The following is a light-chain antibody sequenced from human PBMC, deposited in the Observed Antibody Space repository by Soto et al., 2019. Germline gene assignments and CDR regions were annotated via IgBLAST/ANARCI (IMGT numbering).Light chain of an antibody. CDR2: EVS. J-gene: IGLJ2*01. CDR1: SSDVGGYNY. CDR3: SSYTSSSTLV. V-gene: IGLV2-14*01. Sequence: QSALTQPASVSGSPGQXXTISCTGTSSDVGGYNYVSWYQQHPGKAPKLMIYEVSNRPSGVSNRFSGSKSGNTASLTISGLQAEDEADYYCSSYTSSSTLVFGGGTQLTVL.